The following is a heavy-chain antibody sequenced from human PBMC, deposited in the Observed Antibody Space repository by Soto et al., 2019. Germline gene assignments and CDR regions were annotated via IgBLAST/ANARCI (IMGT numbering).Heavy chain of an antibody. CDR2: ISGSGSIT. D-gene: IGHD1-7*01. CDR1: GFTFSNFP. CDR3: AKVPATGTQSGIDY. V-gene: IGHV3-23*01. J-gene: IGHJ4*02. Sequence: EVQVLESGGTLVQPGGSLRLTCAASGFTFSNFPMTWVRQAPGKGLEWVSVISGSGSITYYTDSVKGRFTISRDNSKNTMYLQMNSRRVEDTAVYYCAKVPATGTQSGIDYWGQGTLVTVSS.